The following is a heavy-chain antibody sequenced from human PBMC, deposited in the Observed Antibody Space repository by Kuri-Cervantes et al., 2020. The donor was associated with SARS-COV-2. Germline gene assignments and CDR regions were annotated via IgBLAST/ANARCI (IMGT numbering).Heavy chain of an antibody. D-gene: IGHD4-17*01. J-gene: IGHJ4*02. CDR2: MNPNSGNT. CDR1: GYTFTSYD. CDR3: ARGRFVGDDYGDYLLPDY. Sequence: ASVKVSCKASGYTFTSYDINWVRQATGQGLEWMGWMNPNSGNTGYAQKFQGRVTMTRNTSISTAYMELSSLRSEDTAVYYCARGRFVGDDYGDYLLPDYWGQGTLVTVSS. V-gene: IGHV1-8*01.